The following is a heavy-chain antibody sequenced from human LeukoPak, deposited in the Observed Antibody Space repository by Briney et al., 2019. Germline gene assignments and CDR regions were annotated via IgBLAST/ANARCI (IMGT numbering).Heavy chain of an antibody. CDR2: ISYDGSNK. V-gene: IGHV3-30-3*01. CDR1: GFTFSSYA. Sequence: PGGSLRLSCAASGFTFSSYAMHWVRQAPGKGLEWVAVISYDGSNKYYADSVKGRFTISRDNSKNTLYLQMNSLRAEDTAVYYCAGDFGYSGSYFYGMDVWGQGTTVTVSS. J-gene: IGHJ6*02. D-gene: IGHD3-10*01. CDR3: AGDFGYSGSYFYGMDV.